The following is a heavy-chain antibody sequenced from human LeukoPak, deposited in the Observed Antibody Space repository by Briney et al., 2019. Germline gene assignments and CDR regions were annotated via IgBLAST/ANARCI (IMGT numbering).Heavy chain of an antibody. J-gene: IGHJ4*02. Sequence: GGSLRLSCAASGFTFTNYVMHWVRQAPGKGLEWVSFIGSDGSDKHYADSVKGRFTISRDNSKNTLYLQMNSLRPEDTAVYYCAKDLSSGGGYDWGQGTLVTVSS. V-gene: IGHV3-30*02. D-gene: IGHD3-16*01. CDR2: IGSDGSDK. CDR1: GFTFTNYV. CDR3: AKDLSSGGGYD.